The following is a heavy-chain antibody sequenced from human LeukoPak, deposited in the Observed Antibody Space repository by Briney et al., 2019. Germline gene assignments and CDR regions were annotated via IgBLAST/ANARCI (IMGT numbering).Heavy chain of an antibody. Sequence: SETLSLTCTVSGGSISGYSWSWIRQPPGKGLEWIGYIYYSGSTNYNPSLKSRVTISVDTSKNQFSLKLSSVTAADTAVYYCARYDYGDSNWFDPWGQGTLATVSP. CDR3: ARYDYGDSNWFDP. V-gene: IGHV4-59*08. CDR1: GGSISGYS. D-gene: IGHD4-17*01. CDR2: IYYSGST. J-gene: IGHJ5*02.